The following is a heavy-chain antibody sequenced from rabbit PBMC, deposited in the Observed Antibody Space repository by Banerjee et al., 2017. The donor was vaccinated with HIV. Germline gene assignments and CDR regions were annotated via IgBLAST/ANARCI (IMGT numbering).Heavy chain of an antibody. Sequence: QEQLGESGGGLVTLGGSLKLSCKASGIDFSSYGLSRVRQAPGKGLEWIAYIYPDYGTTDYASWVNGRFTISLDNAQNTVFLQMTSLTAADTATYFCARVDYAGVDDADYVLSGYYFNLWGPGTLVTVS. D-gene: IGHD4-2*01. CDR1: GIDFSSYG. V-gene: IGHV1S47*01. CDR3: ARVDYAGVDDADYVLSGYYFNL. CDR2: IYPDYGTT. J-gene: IGHJ4*01.